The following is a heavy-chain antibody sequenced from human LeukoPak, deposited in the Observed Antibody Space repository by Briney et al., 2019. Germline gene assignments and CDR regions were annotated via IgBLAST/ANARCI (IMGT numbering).Heavy chain of an antibody. Sequence: PSETLSLTCTVSGGSISSYYWSWIRQPPGKGLEWIGYIYYSGSTNYNPSLKSRVTISVHTSKNQFSLKLSSVTAADTAVYYCARHPRVLRYFDWSTDAFDIWGQGTMVTVSS. D-gene: IGHD3-9*01. CDR1: GGSISSYY. CDR2: IYYSGST. V-gene: IGHV4-59*08. CDR3: ARHPRVLRYFDWSTDAFDI. J-gene: IGHJ3*02.